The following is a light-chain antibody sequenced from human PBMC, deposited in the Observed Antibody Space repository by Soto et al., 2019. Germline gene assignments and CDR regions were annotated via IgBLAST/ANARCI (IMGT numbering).Light chain of an antibody. CDR2: RDD. CDR3: QVWDSSTAVV. CDR1: NIGSKN. J-gene: IGLJ3*02. Sequence: SSELTQPPSVSVALGQTARITCGGKNIGSKNVHWYQQEPGQAPVLVINRDDNRPSGIPERFSGSNSGNTATLTISRAQAGDEADYYCQVWDSSTAVVFGGGTKVTVL. V-gene: IGLV3-9*01.